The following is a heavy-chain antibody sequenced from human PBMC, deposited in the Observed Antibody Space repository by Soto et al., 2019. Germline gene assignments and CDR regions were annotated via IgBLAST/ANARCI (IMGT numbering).Heavy chain of an antibody. D-gene: IGHD4-4*01. CDR1: GASIRSRGCY. CDR2: IYYTGST. J-gene: IGHJ4*02. Sequence: SETLSLTGSVSGASIRSRGCYWSWLRQSPGKGLELIGHIYYTGSTFYSPSLKSRLTISLHTSKNQFFLDLRSVTAADTAMYYCARIEMASSKWGRGTLVTVSS. V-gene: IGHV4-31*03. CDR3: ARIEMASSK.